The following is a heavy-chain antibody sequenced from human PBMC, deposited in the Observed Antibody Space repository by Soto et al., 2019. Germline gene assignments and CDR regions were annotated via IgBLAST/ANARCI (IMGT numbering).Heavy chain of an antibody. J-gene: IGHJ4*02. CDR1: GYSFTSYW. Sequence: EVQLVQSGAEVKKPGESLKISCKGSGYSFTSYWIGWVRQMPGKGLEWMGIIYPGDSDTRYSPSFQGQVTISADKSISTAYLQWSSRKASDTAMYYCARHLALVVPAAISSRRDYFDYWGQGTLVTVSS. CDR2: IYPGDSDT. V-gene: IGHV5-51*01. D-gene: IGHD2-2*02. CDR3: ARHLALVVPAAISSRRDYFDY.